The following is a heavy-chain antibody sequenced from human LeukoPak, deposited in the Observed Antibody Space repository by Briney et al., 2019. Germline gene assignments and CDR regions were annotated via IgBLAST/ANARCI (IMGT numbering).Heavy chain of an antibody. Sequence: SETLSLTCSVSGGSIRSSSHYWGWVRQPPGKGLEWIGSIYYSGRTYYNPSLKSRVTISVDTSKNQFSLKLSSVTAADTAIYYCARRWDLSPFDYWGQGTLVTVSS. CDR3: ARRWDLSPFDY. J-gene: IGHJ4*02. V-gene: IGHV4-39*01. CDR1: GGSIRSSSHY. D-gene: IGHD1-26*01. CDR2: IYYSGRT.